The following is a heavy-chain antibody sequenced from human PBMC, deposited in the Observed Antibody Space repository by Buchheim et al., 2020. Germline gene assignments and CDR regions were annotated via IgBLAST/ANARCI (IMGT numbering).Heavy chain of an antibody. D-gene: IGHD3-3*01. CDR3: ARDNYDFWSGYLYYYYGMDV. CDR1: GFTFSSYW. J-gene: IGHJ6*02. Sequence: EVQLVESGGGLVQPGGSLRLSCAASGFTFSSYWMSWVRQAPGKGLEWVANIKQDGSEKYYVDSVKGRFTISRDNAKNSLYLQMNSLRAEDTAVYYCARDNYDFWSGYLYYYYGMDVWGQGTT. V-gene: IGHV3-7*01. CDR2: IKQDGSEK.